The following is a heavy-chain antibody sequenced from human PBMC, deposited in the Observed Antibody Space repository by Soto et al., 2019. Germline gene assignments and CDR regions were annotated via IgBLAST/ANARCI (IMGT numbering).Heavy chain of an antibody. CDR3: AKHLIGRRLQSPSDL. D-gene: IGHD3-22*01. Sequence: GGSLRLSCAVSGFSFGTYTVNWVRQAPGMGLEWVSGLSDSVGTTHYAYSVKGRFTISRDKSKNTLYLQMNNLRAEDTAVYYCAKHLIGRRLQSPSDLWGQGLQVTVSS. V-gene: IGHV3-23*01. CDR1: GFSFGTYT. CDR2: LSDSVGTT. J-gene: IGHJ4*02.